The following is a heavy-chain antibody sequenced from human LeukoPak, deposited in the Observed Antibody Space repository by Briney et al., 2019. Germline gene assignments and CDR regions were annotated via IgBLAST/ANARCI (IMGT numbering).Heavy chain of an antibody. CDR1: GGSISSYY. V-gene: IGHV4-59*08. J-gene: IGHJ5*02. CDR3: ARHKTAYGWFDT. Sequence: SETLSLTCTVSGGSISSYYWSWIRRPPGKGLEWIGYIFGTGSPNSNPSLKTRVTISVDTSKNQFSLKLISVTAADTAVYYCARHKTAYGWFDTWGQGALVTVSS. D-gene: IGHD2-21*01. CDR2: IFGTGSP.